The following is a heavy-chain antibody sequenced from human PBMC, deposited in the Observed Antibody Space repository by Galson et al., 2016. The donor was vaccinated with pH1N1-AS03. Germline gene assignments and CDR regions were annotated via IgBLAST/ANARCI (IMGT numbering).Heavy chain of an antibody. CDR2: ISWNSNKI. Sequence: SLRLSCAVSGFRFDDYAMHWVRQAPGKGLEWVSSISWNSNKIDYADSVKGRFTISRDSAKNSQNLQMNSLRAEDTALYYCIKGGAASADFFDIWGQGTMVTVSP. V-gene: IGHV3-9*01. CDR1: GFRFDDYA. J-gene: IGHJ3*02. D-gene: IGHD3/OR15-3a*01. CDR3: IKGGAASADFFDI.